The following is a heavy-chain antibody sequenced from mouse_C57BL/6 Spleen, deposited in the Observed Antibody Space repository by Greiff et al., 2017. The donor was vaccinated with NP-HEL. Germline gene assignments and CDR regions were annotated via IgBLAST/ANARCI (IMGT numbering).Heavy chain of an antibody. J-gene: IGHJ1*03. V-gene: IGHV14-3*01. CDR3: ARSVYYGYDWYFDV. CDR1: GFNIKNTY. CDR2: IDPANGNT. D-gene: IGHD2-2*01. Sequence: LVESVAELVRPGASVKLSCTASGFNIKNTYMHWVKQRPEQGLEWIGRIDPANGNTKYAPKFQGKATITADTSSNTAYLQLSSLTSEDTAIYYCARSVYYGYDWYFDVWGTGTTVTVSS.